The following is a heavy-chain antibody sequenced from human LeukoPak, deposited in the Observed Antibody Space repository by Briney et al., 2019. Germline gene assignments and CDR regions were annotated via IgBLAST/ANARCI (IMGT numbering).Heavy chain of an antibody. CDR2: ISGSGGST. Sequence: GGSLRLSCAASGFTFSSYAMSWVRQAPGRGLEWVSAISGSGGSTYYADSVKGRFTISRDNSKNTLYLQMNSLRAEDTAVYYCAKGLYYYDSCGLFDDWGQGTLVTVSS. V-gene: IGHV3-23*01. J-gene: IGHJ4*02. D-gene: IGHD3-22*01. CDR3: AKGLYYYDSCGLFDD. CDR1: GFTFSSYA.